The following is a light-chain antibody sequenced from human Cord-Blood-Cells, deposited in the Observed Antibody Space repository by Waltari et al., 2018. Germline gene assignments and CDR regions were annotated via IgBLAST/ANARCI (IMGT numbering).Light chain of an antibody. Sequence: SYELTQPPSVSVSLGQMARITCSGAALPKKYAYWYQQKPGQFPVLVIYKDSERPSEIPERFSGSSSGTIVTLTISGVQAEDEADYYCLSADSSGTYYVFGTGTKVTVL. J-gene: IGLJ1*01. CDR3: LSADSSGTYYV. CDR2: KDS. V-gene: IGLV3-16*01. CDR1: ALPKKY.